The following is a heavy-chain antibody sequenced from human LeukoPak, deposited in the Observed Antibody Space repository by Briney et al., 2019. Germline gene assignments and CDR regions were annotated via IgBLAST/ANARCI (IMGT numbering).Heavy chain of an antibody. CDR2: ISGSGGST. CDR1: GFTFSGYA. Sequence: GGSLRLSCAASGFTFSGYAMSWVRQAPGKGLEWVSAISGSGGSTYYADSVKGRFTISRDNSKNTLYLQMNSLRAEDTAVYYCAKCPYDFWSGYPNWFDPWGQGTLVTVSS. J-gene: IGHJ5*02. D-gene: IGHD3-3*01. CDR3: AKCPYDFWSGYPNWFDP. V-gene: IGHV3-23*01.